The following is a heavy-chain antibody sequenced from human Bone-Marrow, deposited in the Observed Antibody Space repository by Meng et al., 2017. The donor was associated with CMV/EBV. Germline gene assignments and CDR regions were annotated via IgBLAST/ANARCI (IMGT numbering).Heavy chain of an antibody. CDR2: ILPIFALA. Sequence: SVKVSCKASGGTFSNYAISWVRQAPGQGLEWMGGILPIFALAKYAQNFQGRVTITADRSTSTAYMELSSLRSEDTAVYYCARVRNYVSWFDPWGQGTLVTVSS. D-gene: IGHD1-7*01. CDR1: GGTFSNYA. J-gene: IGHJ5*02. CDR3: ARVRNYVSWFDP. V-gene: IGHV1-69*10.